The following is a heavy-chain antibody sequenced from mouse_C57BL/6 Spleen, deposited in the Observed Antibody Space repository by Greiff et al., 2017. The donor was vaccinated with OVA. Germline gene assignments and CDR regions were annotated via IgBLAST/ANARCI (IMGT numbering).Heavy chain of an antibody. Sequence: LVEPGASVKISCKASGYAFSSSWMTWVKQRPGKGREWIGRIYPGDGDTYDNGRSKGKATLTADKSSSTAYMQLSSLTAEDSAVYFCARGDYDYDFDYWGQGTTLTVAS. CDR3: ARGDYDYDFDY. V-gene: IGHV1-82*01. D-gene: IGHD2-4*01. CDR1: GYAFSSSW. CDR2: IYPGDGDT. J-gene: IGHJ2*01.